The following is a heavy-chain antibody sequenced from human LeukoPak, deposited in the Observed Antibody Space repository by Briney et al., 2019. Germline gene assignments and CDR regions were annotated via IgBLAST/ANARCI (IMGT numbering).Heavy chain of an antibody. J-gene: IGHJ3*02. V-gene: IGHV3-48*04. CDR3: ARDWERTMWQQLSAFDI. CDR2: ISSSSSTI. CDR1: GFTFSSYS. Sequence: GGSLRLSCAASGFTFSSYSMNWVRQAPGKGLEWVSYISSSSSTIYYADSVKGRFTISRDNAKNSLYLQMNSLRAEDTAVYYCARDWERTMWQQLSAFDIWGQGTMVTVSS. D-gene: IGHD6-13*01.